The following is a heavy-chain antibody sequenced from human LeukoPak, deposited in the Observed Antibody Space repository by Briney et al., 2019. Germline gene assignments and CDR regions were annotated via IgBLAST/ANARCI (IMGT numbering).Heavy chain of an antibody. D-gene: IGHD3/OR15-3a*01. CDR1: GFTFSSCE. Sequence: GGSLRLSCAASGFTFSSCELNWVRQAPGKGLEWVSYISDIGTTQHYADSVKGRFTISRDNAKNSLYLQMNSLTAEDTAVYYCARDSSKGTAYDDALDIWGQGTMVIVSS. CDR3: ARDSSKGTAYDDALDI. V-gene: IGHV3-48*03. J-gene: IGHJ3*02. CDR2: ISDIGTTQ.